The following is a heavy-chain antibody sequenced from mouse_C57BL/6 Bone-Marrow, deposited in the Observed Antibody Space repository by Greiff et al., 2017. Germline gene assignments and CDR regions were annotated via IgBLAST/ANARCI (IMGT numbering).Heavy chain of an antibody. CDR2: IDPETGGT. D-gene: IGHD1-1*01. V-gene: IGHV1-15*01. Sequence: VQLQQSGAELVRPGASVTLSCKASGYTFTDYEMHWVKQTPVHGLEWIGAIDPETGGTAYNQKFKGKAILTADKSSSTAYMELRSLTSEDSAVYYCTRKDTTVVATRLWYFDVWGTGTTVTVSS. J-gene: IGHJ1*03. CDR1: GYTFTDYE. CDR3: TRKDTTVVATRLWYFDV.